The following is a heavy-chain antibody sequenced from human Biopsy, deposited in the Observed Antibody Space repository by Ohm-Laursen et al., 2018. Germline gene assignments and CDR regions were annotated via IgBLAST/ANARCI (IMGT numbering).Heavy chain of an antibody. CDR3: GNEVYGRDY. CDR1: GATFSDYY. V-gene: IGHV4-34*08. CDR2: INQSGET. Sequence: TLSLTCTVYGATFSDYYWSWIRQPPGKGPEWVGQINQSGETKYNPSLQSRVTISAEVSKNQFSLKLRSLTAADTAIYYCGNEVYGRDYWGQGARVTVSS. D-gene: IGHD4-17*01. J-gene: IGHJ4*02.